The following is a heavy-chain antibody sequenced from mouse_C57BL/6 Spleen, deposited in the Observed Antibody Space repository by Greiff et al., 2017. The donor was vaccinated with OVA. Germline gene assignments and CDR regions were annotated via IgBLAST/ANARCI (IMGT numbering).Heavy chain of an antibody. J-gene: IGHJ2*01. D-gene: IGHD4-1*01. Sequence: VQLQQSGAELVRPGASVKLSCTASGFNIKDDYMHWVKQRPEQGLEWIGWIDPENGDTDYASKFQGKATITADTSSNTAYLQLSSLTSEDTAVYYCTTMGEFDYWGQGTTLTVSS. V-gene: IGHV14-4*01. CDR2: IDPENGDT. CDR1: GFNIKDDY. CDR3: TTMGEFDY.